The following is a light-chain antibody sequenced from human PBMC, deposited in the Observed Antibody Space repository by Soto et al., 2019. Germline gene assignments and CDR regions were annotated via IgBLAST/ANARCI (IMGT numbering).Light chain of an antibody. J-gene: IGLJ2*01. V-gene: IGLV1-40*01. CDR1: SSNNGAGYD. Sequence: QSVLTQPPSVSGAPGQRGTISCTGSSSNNGAGYDVHWYQQVPGTAPKLLIYGNINRPSGVPDRFSGSKSGTSASLAITGLQADDEADYYCQSYDSSLTVVFRGGTQLTVL. CDR2: GNI. CDR3: QSYDSSLTVV.